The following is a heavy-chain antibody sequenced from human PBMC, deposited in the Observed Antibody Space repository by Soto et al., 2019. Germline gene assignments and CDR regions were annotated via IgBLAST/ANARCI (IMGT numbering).Heavy chain of an antibody. CDR2: IIPILGIA. D-gene: IGHD5-12*01. V-gene: IGHV1-69*02. CDR3: AQSGYDLYASFDY. Sequence: SVKVSCKASGGTFSSYTISWVRQAPGQGLEWMGRIIPILGIANYAQKFQGRVTITADKSTSTAYMELSSLRSEDTAVYYCAQSGYDLYASFDYWGQGTLVNVSS. J-gene: IGHJ4*02. CDR1: GGTFSSYT.